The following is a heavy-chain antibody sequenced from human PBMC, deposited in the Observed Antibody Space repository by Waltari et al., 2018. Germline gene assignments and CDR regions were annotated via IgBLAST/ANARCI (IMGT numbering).Heavy chain of an antibody. J-gene: IGHJ3*02. V-gene: IGHV3-33*08. CDR1: GFTFSSYG. CDR2: IWYDGSNK. Sequence: QVQLVESGGGVVQPGRSLRLSCAASGFTFSSYGMHWVRQAPGKGLEWVAVIWYDGSNKYYADSVKGRFTISRDNSKNTLYLQMNSLRAEDTAMYYCHAVAATGYYDSSVPAFDIWGQGTMVTVSS. D-gene: IGHD3-22*01. CDR3: HAVAATGYYDSSVPAFDI.